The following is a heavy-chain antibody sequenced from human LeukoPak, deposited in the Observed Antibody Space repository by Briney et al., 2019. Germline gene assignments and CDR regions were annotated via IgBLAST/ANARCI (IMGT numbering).Heavy chain of an antibody. CDR3: ARLVGYCSSTSCYVPYYYYGMDV. Sequence: ASVKVSCKASGYTFTSYAMNWVRQAPGQELEWMGWINTNTGNPTYAQGFTGRFVFSLDTSVSTAYLQISSLKAEDTAVYYCARLVGYCSSTSCYVPYYYYGMDVWGQGTTVTVSS. CDR1: GYTFTSYA. J-gene: IGHJ6*02. V-gene: IGHV7-4-1*02. D-gene: IGHD2-2*01. CDR2: INTNTGNP.